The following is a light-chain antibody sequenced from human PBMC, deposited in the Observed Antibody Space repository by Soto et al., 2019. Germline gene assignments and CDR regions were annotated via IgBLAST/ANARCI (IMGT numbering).Light chain of an antibody. V-gene: IGKV3-20*01. CDR3: QQYGSSHMYT. CDR2: GAS. Sequence: EIVLTQSPGTLSLSPGERATLSCRASQSVSSSYLAWYQQKPGQAPRLLIYGASSRATGIPDRFSGSGSWTDFTLTISRLEAEDGAEYYCQQYGSSHMYTCGQGTKLEIK. J-gene: IGKJ2*01. CDR1: QSVSSSY.